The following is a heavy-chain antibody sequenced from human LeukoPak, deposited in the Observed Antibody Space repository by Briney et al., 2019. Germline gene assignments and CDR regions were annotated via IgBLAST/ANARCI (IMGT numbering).Heavy chain of an antibody. Sequence: TSETLSLTCTVSGGSISSGGYYWSWIRQHPGKGLEWIGYIYYSGSTYYNPSLKSRVTISVDTSKNQFSLKLSSVTAADTAVYYCARTTDLYGSGYYSRFDYWGQGTLVTVSP. J-gene: IGHJ4*02. V-gene: IGHV4-31*03. CDR1: GGSISSGGYY. CDR3: ARTTDLYGSGYYSRFDY. D-gene: IGHD3-22*01. CDR2: IYYSGST.